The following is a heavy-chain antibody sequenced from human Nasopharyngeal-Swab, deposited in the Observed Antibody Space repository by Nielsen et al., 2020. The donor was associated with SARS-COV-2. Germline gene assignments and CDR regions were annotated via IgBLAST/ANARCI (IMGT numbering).Heavy chain of an antibody. D-gene: IGHD3-10*01. Sequence: GESLKISCAASGFTFSSYNMNWVRQAPGKGLEWVSYINTGSSSIYYADSVKGRFTISRDNAKNSLYLQMNSLRAEDTAVYYCASRVRGGRYFDYWGQGSLVTVSS. CDR3: ASRVRGGRYFDY. J-gene: IGHJ4*02. CDR2: INTGSSSI. CDR1: GFTFSSYN. V-gene: IGHV3-21*05.